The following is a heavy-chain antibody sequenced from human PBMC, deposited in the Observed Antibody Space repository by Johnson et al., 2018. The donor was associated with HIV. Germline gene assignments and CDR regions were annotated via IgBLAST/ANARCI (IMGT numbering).Heavy chain of an antibody. D-gene: IGHD2-2*01. CDR2: ISYDGSNK. CDR3: ARGSFCSSTSCTYAVDI. V-gene: IGHV3-30*04. Sequence: QVQLVESGGGVVQPGRSLRLTCVASGFTFSSYAMHWVRQAPGKGLEWVAVISYDGSNKYYADSVKGRFTISRDNAKNSLYLQMNSLRAEDTAWYYCARGSFCSSTSCTYAVDIWGQGTMVTVSS. J-gene: IGHJ3*02. CDR1: GFTFSSYA.